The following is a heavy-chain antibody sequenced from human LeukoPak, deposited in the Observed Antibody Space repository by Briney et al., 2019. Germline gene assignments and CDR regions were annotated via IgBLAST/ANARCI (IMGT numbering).Heavy chain of an antibody. J-gene: IGHJ4*02. D-gene: IGHD3-10*01. Sequence: SETLSLTCTVSGGSISSYYWSWIRQPAGKGLEWIGRIYTSGSTNYNPSLKSRVTMSVDTSKNQFSLKLSSVTAADTAVYYCAGDGPNYYGSGSYYIGYDYWGQGTLVTVSS. V-gene: IGHV4-4*07. CDR3: AGDGPNYYGSGSYYIGYDY. CDR1: GGSISSYY. CDR2: IYTSGST.